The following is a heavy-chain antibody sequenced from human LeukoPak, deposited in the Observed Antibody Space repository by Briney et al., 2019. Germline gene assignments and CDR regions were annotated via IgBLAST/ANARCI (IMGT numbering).Heavy chain of an antibody. Sequence: GASVNVSCKASGYTFTRYCISWVRQAPGQGLEWMGWISAHNGDTSYEEKLQGRVNMTTDTSTSTAYMELRSLRSDDTAVYYCARDKGTVATYYYYYMDVWGKGTTVTVSS. CDR2: ISAHNGDT. CDR1: GYTFTRYC. V-gene: IGHV1-18*01. J-gene: IGHJ6*03. CDR3: ARDKGTVATYYYYYMDV. D-gene: IGHD6-19*01.